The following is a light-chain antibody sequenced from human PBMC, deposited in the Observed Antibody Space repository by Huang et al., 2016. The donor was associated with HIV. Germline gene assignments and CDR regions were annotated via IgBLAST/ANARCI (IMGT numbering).Light chain of an antibody. CDR3: QQYNNWFLT. Sequence: EVVMTQSPATLSVSPRERVTLSCRASQSVSTNLAWYQKRPGQTPRLLSYGTSTRATGVPARFCGSGSGTEFTTTISSLQSEDFGIYYCQQYNNWFLTFGGGTRV. CDR2: GTS. CDR1: QSVSTN. J-gene: IGKJ4*01. V-gene: IGKV3-15*01.